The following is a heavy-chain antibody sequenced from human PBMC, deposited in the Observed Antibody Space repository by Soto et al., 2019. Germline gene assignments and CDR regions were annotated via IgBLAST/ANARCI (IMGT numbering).Heavy chain of an antibody. CDR1: GFTFSSYA. V-gene: IGHV3-23*01. CDR3: AKVVVPAAKGYYYYYMDV. D-gene: IGHD2-2*01. Sequence: GGSLRLSCAASGFTFSSYAMSWVRQAPGKGLEWVSAISGSGGSTYYADSVKGRFTISRDNSKNTLYLQMNSLRAEDTAVYYCAKVVVPAAKGYYYYYMDVWGKGTTVTVSS. CDR2: ISGSGGST. J-gene: IGHJ6*03.